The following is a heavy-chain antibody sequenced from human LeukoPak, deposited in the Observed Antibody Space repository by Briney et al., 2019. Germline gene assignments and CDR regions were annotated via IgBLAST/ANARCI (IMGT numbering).Heavy chain of an antibody. CDR1: GFTFSSYA. CDR2: ISSNGGST. V-gene: IGHV3-64*01. D-gene: IGHD3-16*01. CDR3: ARDLGGLRGY. J-gene: IGHJ4*02. Sequence: GGSLRLSCAASGFTFSSYAMHWVRQAPGKGLEYVSAISSNGGSTYYANSVKGRFTISRDNSKNTLYLQMGSLRAEDMAVYYCARDLGGLRGYWGQGTLVTVSS.